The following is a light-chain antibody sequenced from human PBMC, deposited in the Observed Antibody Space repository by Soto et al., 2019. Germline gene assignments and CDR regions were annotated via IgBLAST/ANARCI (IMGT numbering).Light chain of an antibody. V-gene: IGKV2-28*01. CDR2: LGS. CDR3: MQALRNPWT. J-gene: IGKJ1*01. Sequence: DIVMTQFPLSLPVTPGEPASISCTSSQSLLNSNGNNYLDWYLQKPGQSPQLLIHLGSKRASGVPARFSASGSGTSFTLKISRVEAEDVRVYYCMQALRNPWTFGQGTKVEIK. CDR1: QSLLNSNGNNY.